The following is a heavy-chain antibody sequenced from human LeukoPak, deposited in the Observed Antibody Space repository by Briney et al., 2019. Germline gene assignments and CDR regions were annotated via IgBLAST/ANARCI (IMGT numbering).Heavy chain of an antibody. J-gene: IGHJ6*02. Sequence: PGGSLRLSCAASGFTVSSNYMSWVRQAPGKGLEWVSVIYSGGSTYYADSVKGRFTISRDNSKNTLYLQMNSLRAEDTAVYYCVRDRSSSWYRDYYYGMGVWGQGTTVTVSS. CDR2: IYSGGST. D-gene: IGHD6-13*01. CDR3: VRDRSSSWYRDYYYGMGV. CDR1: GFTVSSNY. V-gene: IGHV3-53*01.